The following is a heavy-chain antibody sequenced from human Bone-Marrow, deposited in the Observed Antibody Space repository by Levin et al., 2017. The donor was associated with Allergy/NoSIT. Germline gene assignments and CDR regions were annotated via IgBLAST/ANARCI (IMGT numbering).Heavy chain of an antibody. CDR2: IYWDDDK. J-gene: IGHJ4*02. D-gene: IGHD3-9*01. CDR3: AHKNSRYYFGY. CDR1: GFSLSTSGVG. Sequence: SGPTLVKPTQTLTLTCNFSGFSLSTSGVGVGWIRQPPGRALEWLAVIYWDDDKRYSPFLKSRLTITKDTSKNQVVITVTNMDPVDTATYYCAHKNSRYYFGYWGQGTLVTVSS. V-gene: IGHV2-5*02.